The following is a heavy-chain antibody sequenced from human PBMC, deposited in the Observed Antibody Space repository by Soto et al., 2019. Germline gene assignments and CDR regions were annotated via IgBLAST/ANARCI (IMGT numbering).Heavy chain of an antibody. D-gene: IGHD3-10*01. V-gene: IGHV3-7*01. CDR3: ARVQGTSGRYRYFDS. J-gene: IGHJ4*02. CDR1: GFTFSSYW. Sequence: PGGSLRLSCEASGFTFSSYWMNWVRQAPGKGLEWVANIKQDGSEKYYVDSVKGRFTISRDNAKNSLYLQMNSLRAEDMALYYFARVQGTSGRYRYFDSWGQGTLVTVSS. CDR2: IKQDGSEK.